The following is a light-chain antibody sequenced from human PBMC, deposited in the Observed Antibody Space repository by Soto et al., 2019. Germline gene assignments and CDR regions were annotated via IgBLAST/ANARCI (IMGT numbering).Light chain of an antibody. CDR2: EVS. J-gene: IGLJ1*01. Sequence: QSLLAQPASVSGSPGQSIAISCTGTSSDVGAYNFVSWYQQHPGKAPKLMIYEVSNRPSGVSSRFSGSKSGNTASLTISGLQPEDEADYYCSSFRSGSTLFGTGTKVIVL. CDR1: SSDVGAYNF. V-gene: IGLV2-14*01. CDR3: SSFRSGSTL.